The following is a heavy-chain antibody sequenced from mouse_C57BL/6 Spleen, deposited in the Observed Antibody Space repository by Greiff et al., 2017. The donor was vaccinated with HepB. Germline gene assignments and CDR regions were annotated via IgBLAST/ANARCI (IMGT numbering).Heavy chain of an antibody. V-gene: IGHV5-4*03. CDR2: ISDGGSYT. CDR3: ARVLMITRAMDY. CDR1: GFTFSSYA. D-gene: IGHD2-4*01. J-gene: IGHJ4*01. Sequence: EVKVVESGGGLVKPGGSLKLSCAASGFTFSSYAMSWVRQTPEKRLEWVATISDGGSYTYYPDNVKGRFTISRDNAKNNLYLQMSHLKSEDTAMYYCARVLMITRAMDYWGQGTSVTVSS.